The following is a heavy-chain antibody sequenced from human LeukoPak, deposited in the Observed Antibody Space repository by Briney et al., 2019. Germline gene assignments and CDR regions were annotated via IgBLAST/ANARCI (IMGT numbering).Heavy chain of an antibody. Sequence: GGSLRLSCAASGFTFSSYAMSWVRQAPGKGLEWVSAISGSGGSTYYADSVKGRFTISRDNSKNTLSLQMNSLRAEDTAVSYCAKDPITGSSYFDYWGQGTLVTVSS. D-gene: IGHD1-20*01. V-gene: IGHV3-23*01. J-gene: IGHJ4*02. CDR1: GFTFSSYA. CDR2: ISGSGGST. CDR3: AKDPITGSSYFDY.